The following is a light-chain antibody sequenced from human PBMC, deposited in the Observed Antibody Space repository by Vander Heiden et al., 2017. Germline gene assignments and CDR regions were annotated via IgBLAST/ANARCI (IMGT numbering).Light chain of an antibody. J-gene: IGLJ3*02. CDR3: CSHAGSYTWV. CDR1: SSDVGSYNF. Sequence: QSALTQPRSVSGSPGQSVTISCTGTSSDVGSYNFVSWYQQHPGKAPKLMIYDVSKRPSGVRDRFSGSKSGNTASLTISGLQAEDEADYYCCSHAGSYTWVFGGGTKLTVL. V-gene: IGLV2-11*01. CDR2: DVS.